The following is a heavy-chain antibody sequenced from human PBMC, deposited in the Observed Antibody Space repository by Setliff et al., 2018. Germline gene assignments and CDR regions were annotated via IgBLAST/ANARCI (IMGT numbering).Heavy chain of an antibody. J-gene: IGHJ3*02. Sequence: GASVKVSCKASGYTFTSYAMHWVRQAPGQRLEWMGWINAGNGNTKYSQKFQGRVTITRDTSASTAYMELSSLRSEDTAVYYCAKGESRWLAPGDAFDIWGQETMVTVSS. CDR2: INAGNGNT. CDR3: AKGESRWLAPGDAFDI. CDR1: GYTFTSYA. D-gene: IGHD6-19*01. V-gene: IGHV1-3*01.